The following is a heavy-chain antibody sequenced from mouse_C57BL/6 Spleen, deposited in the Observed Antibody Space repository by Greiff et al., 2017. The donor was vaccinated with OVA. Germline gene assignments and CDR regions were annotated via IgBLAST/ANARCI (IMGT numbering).Heavy chain of an antibody. CDR3: ARRSYAMDY. V-gene: IGHV1-82*01. J-gene: IGHJ4*01. Sequence: QVQLKESGPELVKPGASVKISCKASGYAFSSSWMNWLKQRPGKGLEWIGRIYPGDGDTNYNGKFKGKATLTADKSSSTAYMQLSSLTSEDSAVYFCARRSYAMDYWGQGTSVTVSS. CDR2: IYPGDGDT. CDR1: GYAFSSSW.